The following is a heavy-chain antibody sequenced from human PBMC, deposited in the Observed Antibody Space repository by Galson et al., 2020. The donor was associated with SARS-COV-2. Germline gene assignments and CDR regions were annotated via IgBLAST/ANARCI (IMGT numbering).Heavy chain of an antibody. J-gene: IGHJ6*02. CDR2: INPSGGST. CDR3: ARDFAPDIGMLGGVTHHYYYGMDV. V-gene: IGHV1-46*03. D-gene: IGHD3-22*01. Sequence: ASVTVSCQASGYTFTSYYMHWVRQAPGQGLEWMGIINPSGGSTSYAQQFQGRVTMTRDTSTSPVYMALSSLRSEHTAVYYCARDFAPDIGMLGGVTHHYYYGMDVWGQGTTVTVSS. CDR1: GYTFTSYY.